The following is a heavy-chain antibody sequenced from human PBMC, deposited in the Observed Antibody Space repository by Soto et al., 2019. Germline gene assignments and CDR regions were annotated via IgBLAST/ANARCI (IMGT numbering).Heavy chain of an antibody. J-gene: IGHJ4*02. V-gene: IGHV4-4*02. CDR1: GGSISSSNW. CDR3: ASRTVGIYFDY. CDR2: IYHSGST. D-gene: IGHD7-27*01. Sequence: QVQLQESGPGLVKPSGTLSLTCAVSGGSISSSNWWSWVRQPPGKGLEWIGEIYHSGSTNYNPSLKSXXPXSGXKSKNQFSLKLSSVTAADTAVYYCASRTVGIYFDYWGQGTLVTVSS.